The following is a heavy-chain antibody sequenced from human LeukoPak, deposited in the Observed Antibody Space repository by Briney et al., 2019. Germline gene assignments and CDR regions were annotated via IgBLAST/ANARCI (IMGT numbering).Heavy chain of an antibody. D-gene: IGHD1-14*01. Sequence: PGGSLRLSCAASGFTFSSYGMHWVRQAPGEGLEWGAVIWYDGSNKYYADSVKGRFTISRDNSKNTLYLQMNSLRDEDTAVYYCARDISSTTYYYYGMDVWGQGTTVIVSS. CDR3: ARDISSTTYYYYGMDV. J-gene: IGHJ6*02. CDR2: IWYDGSNK. V-gene: IGHV3-33*01. CDR1: GFTFSSYG.